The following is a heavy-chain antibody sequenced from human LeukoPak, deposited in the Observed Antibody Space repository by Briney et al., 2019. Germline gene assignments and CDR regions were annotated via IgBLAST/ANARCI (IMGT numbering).Heavy chain of an antibody. CDR2: IYSSGST. Sequence: SETLSLTCTVSGGSISSSSYYWGWIRQPPGKTLEWIGSIYSSGSTYYNPSLKSRVIILIDTAKNHFSLNLSSVTAADTAVYYCARSDGYGLVGIWGQGTMVTVSS. CDR3: ARSDGYGLVGI. D-gene: IGHD3-10*01. V-gene: IGHV4-39*07. CDR1: GGSISSSSYY. J-gene: IGHJ3*02.